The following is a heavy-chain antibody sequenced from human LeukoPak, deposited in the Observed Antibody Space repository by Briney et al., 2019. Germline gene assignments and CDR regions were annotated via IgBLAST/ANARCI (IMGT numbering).Heavy chain of an antibody. J-gene: IGHJ6*03. D-gene: IGHD2-15*01. Sequence: ASVKVSCKASGYTFTSYDINWVRQATGQGLEWMGWMNPNSGNTGYAQKFQGRVTITRNTSISTAYMGLSSLRSEDTAVYYCARVVAATPIMFDYYYYMDVWGKGTTVTISS. CDR1: GYTFTSYD. V-gene: IGHV1-8*03. CDR3: ARVVAATPIMFDYYYYMDV. CDR2: MNPNSGNT.